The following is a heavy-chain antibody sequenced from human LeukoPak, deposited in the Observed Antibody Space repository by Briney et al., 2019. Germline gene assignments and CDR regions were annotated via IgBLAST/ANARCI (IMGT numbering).Heavy chain of an antibody. CDR2: ISSNGGST. D-gene: IGHD1-26*01. J-gene: IGHJ3*02. CDR3: VKGCHWVGATVWSDI. V-gene: IGHV3-64D*09. Sequence: GGSLRLSCSASGFTFSSYAMHWVRQAPGMGLEYVSAISSNGGSTYYADSVKGRFTISRDNSKNTLYLQMSSLRAEDTAVYYCVKGCHWVGATVWSDIWGQGTMVTVSS. CDR1: GFTFSSYA.